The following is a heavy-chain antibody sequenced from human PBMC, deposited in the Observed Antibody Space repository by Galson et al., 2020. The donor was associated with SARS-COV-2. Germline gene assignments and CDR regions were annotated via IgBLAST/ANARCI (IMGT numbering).Heavy chain of an antibody. D-gene: IGHD1-26*01. J-gene: IGHJ4*02. CDR1: GFTFDDYA. V-gene: IGHV3-9*01. Sequence: GGSLRLSCAASGFTFDDYAMHWVRQAPGKGLEWVSGISWNSGTINYADSVKGRFTISRDNAKNSLFLQMNSLRAEDTALYYCAKDIESGTYGFHYWGQGTLVTVSS. CDR3: AKDIESGTYGFHY. CDR2: ISWNSGTI.